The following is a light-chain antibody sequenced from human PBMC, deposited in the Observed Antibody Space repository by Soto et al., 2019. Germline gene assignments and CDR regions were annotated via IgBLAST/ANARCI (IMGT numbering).Light chain of an antibody. CDR1: QSISSY. J-gene: IGKJ1*01. Sequence: DDQMTQSPSSLSASVGDRVTITCRASQSISSYLNWYQQKPGKAPKVLIYAASSLQSGVASRFSGSRSMTDFTLTISSLQPEDFATYYCQQSYRIPWTFGQGTKVEIK. CDR2: AAS. V-gene: IGKV1-39*01. CDR3: QQSYRIPWT.